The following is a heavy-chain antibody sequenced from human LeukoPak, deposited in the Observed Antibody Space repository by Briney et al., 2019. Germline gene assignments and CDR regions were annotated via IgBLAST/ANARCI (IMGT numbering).Heavy chain of an antibody. CDR2: IYYSGST. J-gene: IGHJ4*02. CDR1: GGSISSYY. D-gene: IGHD2-15*01. V-gene: IGHV4-59*08. Sequence: PSETLSLTCTVSGGSISSYYWSWIRQPPGKGLEWIGYIYYSGSTNYNPSLKSRVTISLDTSKNQFSLKLSSVTAADTAVYYCARVSNELGYCGGGTCLGFDYWGQGTLVTVSS. CDR3: ARVSNELGYCGGGTCLGFDY.